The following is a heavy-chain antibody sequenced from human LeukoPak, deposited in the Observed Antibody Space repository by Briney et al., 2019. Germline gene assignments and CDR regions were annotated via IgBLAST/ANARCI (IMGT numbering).Heavy chain of an antibody. CDR3: ARDPVAYYYDSSGYYVD. CDR2: ISAYNGNT. J-gene: IGHJ4*02. CDR1: GYTFTSYG. Sequence: GASVKVSCKASGYTFTSYGISWVRQAPGQGFEWMGWISAYNGNTNYAQKLQGRVTMTTDTSTSTAYMELRSLRSDDTAVYYCARDPVAYYYDSSGYYVDWGQGTLVTVSS. V-gene: IGHV1-18*01. D-gene: IGHD3-22*01.